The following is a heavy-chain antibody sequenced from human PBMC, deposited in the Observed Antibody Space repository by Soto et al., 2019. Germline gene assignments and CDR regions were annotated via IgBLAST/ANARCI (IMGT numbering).Heavy chain of an antibody. CDR2: MNPNSGNT. V-gene: IGHV1-8*02. CDR3: ARGGGSGAIFGVVRPHYYYYG. Sequence: ASVKVSCKASGYTFTGYYMHWVRQAPGQGLEWMGWMNPNSGNTGYAQKFQGRVTMTRNTSISTAYMELSSLRSEDTAVYYCARGGGSGAIFGVVRPHYYYYG. J-gene: IGHJ6*01. D-gene: IGHD3-3*01. CDR1: GYTFTGYY.